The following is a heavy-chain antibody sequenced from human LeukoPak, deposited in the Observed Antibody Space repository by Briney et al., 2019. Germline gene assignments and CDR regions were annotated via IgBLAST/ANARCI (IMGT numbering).Heavy chain of an antibody. D-gene: IGHD6-19*01. CDR2: ISGSGAST. J-gene: IGHJ5*02. Sequence: GGSLRLSCAASGFTFSTYAVSWVRQAPGKGLEWVSDISGSGASTYYADSVKGRFTISRDISKNTLYLQMNNLRAEDTAVYYCAKPHSSGWSPHWFDPWGQGTLVTVSS. CDR1: GFTFSTYA. V-gene: IGHV3-23*01. CDR3: AKPHSSGWSPHWFDP.